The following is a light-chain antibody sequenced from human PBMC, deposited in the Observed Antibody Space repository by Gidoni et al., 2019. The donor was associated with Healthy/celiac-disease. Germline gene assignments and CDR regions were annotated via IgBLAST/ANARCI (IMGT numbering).Light chain of an antibody. J-gene: IGLJ2*01. Sequence: SYELTQPPSGSVSPGQTASITCSGDKLGDKYACWYQQKPGPSPVLVIYQDSKRPSVIPERFSGSNSGNTATLTISGTQAMDEADYYCQAWDSSTVVFGGGTKLTVL. CDR1: KLGDKY. CDR3: QAWDSSTVV. V-gene: IGLV3-1*01. CDR2: QDS.